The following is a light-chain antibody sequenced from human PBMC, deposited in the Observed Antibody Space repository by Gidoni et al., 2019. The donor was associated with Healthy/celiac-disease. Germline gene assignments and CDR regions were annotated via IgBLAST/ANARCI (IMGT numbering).Light chain of an antibody. Sequence: DMQLTQSSSFLSASVGDRVTITCRASQGSSSYLAWYQQKPVKAPKLLIYAASTLQRGVPSRFSGSGSGTEFTLTISSLQPEDFATYYCQQLNRWVFGGGTKVEIK. J-gene: IGKJ4*01. CDR2: AAS. V-gene: IGKV1-9*01. CDR3: QQLNRWV. CDR1: QGSSSY.